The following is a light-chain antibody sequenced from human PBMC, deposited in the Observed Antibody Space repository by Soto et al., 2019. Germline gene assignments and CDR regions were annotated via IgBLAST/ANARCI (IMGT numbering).Light chain of an antibody. J-gene: IGKJ3*01. CDR1: QSISSW. CDR2: DAS. Sequence: DIQMTQSPSTLSASVGDRVTITCRASQSISSWLAWYQQKPGKAPKLLIYDASSLESGVPSRFSGSGSGTEVTLPISSLQPDDFATYYCQQYNSYSITFGPGTQVDIK. CDR3: QQYNSYSIT. V-gene: IGKV1-5*01.